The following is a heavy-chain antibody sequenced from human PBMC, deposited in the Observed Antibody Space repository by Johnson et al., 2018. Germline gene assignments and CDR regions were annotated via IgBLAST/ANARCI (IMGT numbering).Heavy chain of an antibody. J-gene: IGHJ1*01. Sequence: VQLVESGGGLVQPGGSLRLSCAASGFTFSSFPMSWVRQAPGKGLEWVSAISGSGFNTYYADSVKGRFTITRDNSKNTLYLQMNSLRAEDPAIYYCAKIEVLISSLGYFQHWGQGTLVTVSS. D-gene: IGHD3-22*01. CDR1: GFTFSSFP. V-gene: IGHV3-23*04. CDR2: ISGSGFNT. CDR3: AKIEVLISSLGYFQH.